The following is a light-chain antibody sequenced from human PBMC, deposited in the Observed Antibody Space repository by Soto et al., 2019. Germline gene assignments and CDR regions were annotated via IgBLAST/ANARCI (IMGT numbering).Light chain of an antibody. CDR1: QSITIY. CDR3: QQSHRLPWT. Sequence: DIQMTQSPSSLSASVGDRVTITCRASQSITIYLNWYQQQPGKAPKLLIHSTSTLESGVSSRFSGSGSGTDFTLTVSSLQPEDFATFYCQQSHRLPWTFGQGTRVDI. J-gene: IGKJ1*01. V-gene: IGKV1-39*01. CDR2: STS.